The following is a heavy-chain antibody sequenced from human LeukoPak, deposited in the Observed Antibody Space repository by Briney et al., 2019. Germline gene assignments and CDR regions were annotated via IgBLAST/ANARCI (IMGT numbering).Heavy chain of an antibody. CDR2: IYTSGST. CDR3: ARDSAYSSSYDY. Sequence: SETLSLTCTVSGGSISSYYWSWIRQPAGKGLEWIGRIYTSGSTNYNPPLKSRVTMSVDTSKNQFSLKLSSVTAADTAVYYCARDSAYSSSYDYWGQGTLVTVSS. CDR1: GGSISSYY. D-gene: IGHD6-6*01. J-gene: IGHJ4*02. V-gene: IGHV4-4*07.